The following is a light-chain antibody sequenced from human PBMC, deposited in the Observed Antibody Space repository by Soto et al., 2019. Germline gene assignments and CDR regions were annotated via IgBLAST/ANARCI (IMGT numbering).Light chain of an antibody. Sequence: QSALTQPASVSGSPGQSITISCTGSNSDIGTYNYVSWYQQHPGKAPKLIIYEVTNRPSEVSDRFSGSKSGNTASLTISGLQSEDEAFYHCSSYPCTTTYILFGGGTQLTVL. CDR2: EVT. CDR3: SSYPCTTTYIL. CDR1: NSDIGTYNY. V-gene: IGLV2-14*01. J-gene: IGLJ2*01.